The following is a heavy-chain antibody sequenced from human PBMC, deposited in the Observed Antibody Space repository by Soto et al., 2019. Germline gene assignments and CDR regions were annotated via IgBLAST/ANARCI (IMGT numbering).Heavy chain of an antibody. CDR2: ISAYNGNT. Sequence: ASVKVSCKASGYTFTSYGISWVRQAPGQGLEWMGWISAYNGNTNYAQKLQGRVTMTTDTSTSTAYMELRSLRSDDTAVYYCARDFYGTAGTSPSFHYYWGQGTLVTVSS. CDR3: ARDFYGTAGTSPSFHYY. D-gene: IGHD1-7*01. CDR1: GYTFTSYG. J-gene: IGHJ4*02. V-gene: IGHV1-18*01.